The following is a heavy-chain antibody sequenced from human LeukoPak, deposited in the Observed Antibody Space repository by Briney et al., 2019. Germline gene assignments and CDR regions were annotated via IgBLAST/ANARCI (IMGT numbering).Heavy chain of an antibody. J-gene: IGHJ4*02. D-gene: IGHD5-18*01. CDR2: IRADAVTT. Sequence: GGSLRLSCATSGFIFSHHGMNWVRQAPGKGLEWVSGIRADAVTTYYADSVKGRFTISRDNSKNTLYLQMNSLRAEDTAVYYCANVRYKYGKDYWGQGTLVTVSS. CDR1: GFIFSHHG. V-gene: IGHV3-23*01. CDR3: ANVRYKYGKDY.